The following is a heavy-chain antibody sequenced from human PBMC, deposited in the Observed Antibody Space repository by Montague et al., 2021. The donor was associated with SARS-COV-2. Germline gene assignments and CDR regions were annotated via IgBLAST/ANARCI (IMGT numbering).Heavy chain of an antibody. CDR2: IYYSGST. CDR1: GGGISSGSYE. V-gene: IGHV4-39*01. Sequence: SETLSLTCTGYGGGISSGSYEWIGSRQPRGKVLDWIGMIYYSGSTYYNPSLKSRVTISVDTYKNQFSLKLSSVTAADTAVYYCARQEPIVVVVAAARGWFDPWGQGTLVTVSS. J-gene: IGHJ5*02. CDR3: ARQEPIVVVVAAARGWFDP. D-gene: IGHD2-15*01.